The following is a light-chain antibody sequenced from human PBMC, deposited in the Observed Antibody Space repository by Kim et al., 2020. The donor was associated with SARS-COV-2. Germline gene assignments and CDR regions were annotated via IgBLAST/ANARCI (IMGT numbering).Light chain of an antibody. CDR3: QQYDDLPLT. CDR1: QDISNS. CDR2: DGS. J-gene: IGKJ4*01. Sequence: DIQMTQSPSSLSASVGDRVTITCQASQDISNSLNWYQQKPGKAPKLLMYDGSTLEAGVPPWFSGSGSGTDFIFTIASLQADDFATYFCQQYDDLPLTFGGGTKVDIK. V-gene: IGKV1-33*01.